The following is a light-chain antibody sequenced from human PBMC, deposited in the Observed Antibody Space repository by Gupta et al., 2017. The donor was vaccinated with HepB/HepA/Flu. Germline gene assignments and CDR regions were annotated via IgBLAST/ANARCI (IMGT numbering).Light chain of an antibody. J-gene: IGKJ3*01. CDR1: QGITNY. Sequence: DIQFTESSSSLSASVGDRVTITCRASQGITNYLAWYQQKPGKVPKLLIYAASTLQSGVPSRFSGSGSGTDFTLTISSLQPEDVATYYCQKYNSALGVTFGPGTKVDIK. CDR2: AAS. CDR3: QKYNSALGVT. V-gene: IGKV1-27*01.